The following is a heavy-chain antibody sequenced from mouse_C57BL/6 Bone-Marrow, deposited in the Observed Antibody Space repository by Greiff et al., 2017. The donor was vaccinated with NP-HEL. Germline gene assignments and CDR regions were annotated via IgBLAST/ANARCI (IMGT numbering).Heavy chain of an antibody. J-gene: IGHJ1*03. CDR2: IYWDDDK. Sequence: QVTLKVCGPGILQSSQTLSLTCSFSGFSLSTSGMGVSWIRQPSGKGLEWLAHIYWDDDKRYNPSLKSRLTISKDTSRNQVFLKITSVDTADTATYYCARRRPGGYWYFDVWGTGTTVTVSS. CDR1: GFSLSTSGMG. V-gene: IGHV8-12*01. CDR3: ARRRPGGYWYFDV.